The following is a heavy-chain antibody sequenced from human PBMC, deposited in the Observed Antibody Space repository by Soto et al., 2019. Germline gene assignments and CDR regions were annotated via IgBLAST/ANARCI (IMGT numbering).Heavy chain of an antibody. J-gene: IGHJ4*02. CDR2: TYYRSKWYN. D-gene: IGHD1-7*01. Sequence: SQTLSLTCAISGDRVSSNSAAWNWIRQSPSRGLEWLGRTYYRSKWYNDYAVSVKSRITINPDTSKNQFSLQLNSVTPEDTAVYYCAREGVKAGNWNYKDYWGQGTLVTVSS. CDR1: GDRVSSNSAA. CDR3: AREGVKAGNWNYKDY. V-gene: IGHV6-1*01.